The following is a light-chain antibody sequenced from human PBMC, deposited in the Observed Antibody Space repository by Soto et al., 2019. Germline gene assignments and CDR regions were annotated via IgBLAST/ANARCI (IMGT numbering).Light chain of an antibody. Sequence: DIVMTQSPDSLAVSLGERATINCKSSQSILYSSNIKNYLAWYQQKPGQPPKLLIYWASTRESGVPDRFSGSGSGTDFTLTISSLQAEDVAVYYCQQYYDTPFTFGPGTKVDIK. J-gene: IGKJ3*01. CDR3: QQYYDTPFT. CDR1: QSILYSSNIKNY. V-gene: IGKV4-1*01. CDR2: WAS.